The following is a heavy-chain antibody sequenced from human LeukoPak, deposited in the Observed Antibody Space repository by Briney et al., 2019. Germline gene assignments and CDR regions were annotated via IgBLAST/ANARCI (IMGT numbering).Heavy chain of an antibody. Sequence: SETLSLTRTVSGGSISDYYWRWIRQPPGKGLEWIGYIYYSGSTNYTPSLNSRVTISINTSKNQFSLRLSSVTAADTAVYYCAGATSREAFDIWGQETGVSVFS. J-gene: IGHJ3*02. CDR1: GGSISDYY. V-gene: IGHV4-59*01. CDR3: AGATSREAFDI. CDR2: IYYSGST. D-gene: IGHD2-2*01.